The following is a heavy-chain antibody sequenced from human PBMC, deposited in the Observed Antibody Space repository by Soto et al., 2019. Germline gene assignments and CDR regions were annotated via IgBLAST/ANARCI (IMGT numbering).Heavy chain of an antibody. CDR2: INPSGDDI. V-gene: IGHV1-46*03. D-gene: IGHD3-16*01. CDR1: GYTSINYC. Sequence: QVQLVQSGAEVKKPGASVHLSCKASGYTSINYCMYWVRQAPGQGLEWMGRINPSGDDITYAQNFQGRVTMTGDTSTSSFSMELSSLRSEDTAVYYCVSGGTATYTGFDYWGQGTLVTVSA. CDR3: VSGGTATYTGFDY. J-gene: IGHJ4*02.